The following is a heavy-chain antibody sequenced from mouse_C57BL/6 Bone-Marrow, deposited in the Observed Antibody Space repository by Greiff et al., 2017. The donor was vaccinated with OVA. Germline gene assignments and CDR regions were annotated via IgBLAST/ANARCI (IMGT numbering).Heavy chain of an antibody. CDR2: IYPGDGDT. CDR1: GYAFSSSW. D-gene: IGHD2-5*01. CDR3: ARSLSNYNVDY. J-gene: IGHJ2*01. Sequence: VQLQQSGPELVKPGASVKISCKASGYAFSSSWMHWVKQRPGTGLEWIGRIYPGDGDTNYNGKFKGTATLTADKASSTAYMQLSNLTSEDSAVNFCARSLSNYNVDYWGQGTTLTVSS. V-gene: IGHV1-82*01.